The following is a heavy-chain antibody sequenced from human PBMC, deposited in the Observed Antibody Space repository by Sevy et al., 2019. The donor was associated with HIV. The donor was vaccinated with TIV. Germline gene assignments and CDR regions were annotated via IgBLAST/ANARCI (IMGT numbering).Heavy chain of an antibody. CDR2: ISSSSSTI. CDR1: GFTFSRYS. V-gene: IGHV3-48*01. CDR3: ARETWRYYGSGSYYYYGMDV. Sequence: GGSLRLSCAASGFTFSRYSMNWVRQAPGKGLEWISYISSSSSTIYYADSVKGGFTISRDNAKNSLYLQMNILRAEDTAVYYCARETWRYYGSGSYYYYGMDVWGQGTTVTVSS. D-gene: IGHD3-10*01. J-gene: IGHJ6*02.